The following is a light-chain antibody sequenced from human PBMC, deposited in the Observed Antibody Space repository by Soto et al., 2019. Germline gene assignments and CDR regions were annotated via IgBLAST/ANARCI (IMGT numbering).Light chain of an antibody. CDR1: QIIRHY. Sequence: DIHMTQSPPTLSASVGDRVTITCRASQIIRHYLAWYQQMPGKAPKLLIYGASTLQSGVPSRFSGSGSGTEFTLTISSLQPDDFGTYFCQHHNSYSQTFGQGTKVDIK. J-gene: IGKJ1*01. V-gene: IGKV1-5*01. CDR3: QHHNSYSQT. CDR2: GAS.